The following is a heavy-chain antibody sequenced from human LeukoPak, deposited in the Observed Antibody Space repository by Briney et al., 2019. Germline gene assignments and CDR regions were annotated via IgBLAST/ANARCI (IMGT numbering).Heavy chain of an antibody. CDR2: MLYDGTDS. CDR1: GFSFSSYA. CDR3: AKDRSGYNFHY. D-gene: IGHD5-24*01. J-gene: IGHJ4*02. V-gene: IGHV3-30*04. Sequence: GGSLRLSCAASGFSFSSYAFHWVRQAPGKGLEWVAAMLYDGTDSFYADSVKGRFTISRDNSKNTLYLQMNSLRAEDTAVYYCAKDRSGYNFHYWGQGALVTVSS.